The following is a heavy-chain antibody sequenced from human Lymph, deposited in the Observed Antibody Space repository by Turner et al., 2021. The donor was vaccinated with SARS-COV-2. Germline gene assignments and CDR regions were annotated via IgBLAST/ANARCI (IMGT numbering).Heavy chain of an antibody. CDR1: GYTFTSYD. CDR2: MNPNSGNT. Sequence: QVQLVQSGAEVKKPGASAKAPCKAPGYTFTSYDINWVRQATGQGLERMGWMNPNSGNTGYAQKFQGRVTMTRNTSISTAKMELSSLRSEDTAVYYCARGRYSGGGMDVWGQGTTVTVSS. D-gene: IGHD1-26*01. CDR3: ARGRYSGGGMDV. V-gene: IGHV1-8*02. J-gene: IGHJ6*02.